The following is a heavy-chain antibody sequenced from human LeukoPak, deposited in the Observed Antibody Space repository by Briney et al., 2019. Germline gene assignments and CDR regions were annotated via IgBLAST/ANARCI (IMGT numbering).Heavy chain of an antibody. V-gene: IGHV1-2*02. CDR2: INPNSGGT. CDR1: GYTFTGYY. Sequence: GASVKVSFKASGYTFTGYYMHWVRQAPGQGLEWMGWINPNSGGTNYAQKFQGRVTMTRDTSISTAYMELSRLRSDDTAVYYCARGVSGTYYYYMDVWGKGTTVTVSS. J-gene: IGHJ6*03. CDR3: ARGVSGTYYYYMDV. D-gene: IGHD6-19*01.